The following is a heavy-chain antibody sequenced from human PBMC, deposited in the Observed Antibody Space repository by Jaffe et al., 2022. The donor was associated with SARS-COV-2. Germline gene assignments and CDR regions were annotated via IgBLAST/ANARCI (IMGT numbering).Heavy chain of an antibody. Sequence: QVQLVQSGAEVKKPGASVKVSCKASGYTFTSYGISWVRQAPGQGLEWMGWISAYNGNTNYAQKLQGRVTMTTDTSTSTAYMELRSLRSDDTAVYYCARDGLLRFLEWLSPWDYYYYGMDVWGQGTTVTVSS. V-gene: IGHV1-18*01. CDR2: ISAYNGNT. CDR3: ARDGLLRFLEWLSPWDYYYYGMDV. CDR1: GYTFTSYG. D-gene: IGHD3-3*01. J-gene: IGHJ6*02.